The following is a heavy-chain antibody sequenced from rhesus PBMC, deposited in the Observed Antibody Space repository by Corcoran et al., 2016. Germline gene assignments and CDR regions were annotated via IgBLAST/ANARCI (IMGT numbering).Heavy chain of an antibody. D-gene: IGHD3-34*01. CDR2: ISCSGGST. V-gene: IGHV4-173*01. CDR3: ARALTGVIIMGFDY. Sequence: QLQLQESGPGLVKPSATLSLTCAVSGGSISSNYWSWIRQPPRKGLEWIVLISCSGGSTDYNPALKSRVTSSSDTSRNQFSLKLSSVTAADTDVYYGARALTGVIIMGFDYWGQGVLVTVSS. CDR1: GGSISSNY. J-gene: IGHJ4*01.